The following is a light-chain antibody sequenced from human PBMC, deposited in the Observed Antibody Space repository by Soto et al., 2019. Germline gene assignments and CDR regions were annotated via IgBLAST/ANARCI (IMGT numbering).Light chain of an antibody. CDR2: TAS. J-gene: IGKJ5*01. V-gene: IGKV1-5*03. CDR3: QQYHRYIT. Sequence: DFQMTQSPSTLSASVGDRVTITCRASESIDDWLAWYQQKPGKAPKLLIYTASSLQSGVPSRFSGSGSGTEFTLTISSLQPDDFATYYCQQYHRYITFGPGTRLEIK. CDR1: ESIDDW.